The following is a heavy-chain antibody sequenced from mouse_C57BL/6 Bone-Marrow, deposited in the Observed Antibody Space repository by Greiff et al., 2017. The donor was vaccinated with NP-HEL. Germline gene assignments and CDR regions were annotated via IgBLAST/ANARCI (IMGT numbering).Heavy chain of an antibody. CDR2: INPSSGYT. CDR1: GYTFTSYW. V-gene: IGHV1-7*01. CDR3: ARFQTGPWFAY. Sequence: QVQLKQSGAELAKPGASVKLSCKASGYTFTSYWMHWVKQRPGQGLEWIGYINPSSGYTKYNQKFKDKATLTADKSSSTAYMQLSSLTYEASAVYYCARFQTGPWFAYWGQGTLVTVSA. D-gene: IGHD4-1*01. J-gene: IGHJ3*01.